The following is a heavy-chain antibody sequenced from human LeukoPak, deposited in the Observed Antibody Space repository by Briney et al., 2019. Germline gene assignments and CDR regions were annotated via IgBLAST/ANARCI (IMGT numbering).Heavy chain of an antibody. D-gene: IGHD3-10*01. Sequence: ASVKVSCKASGYTFTGYYMHWVRQAPGQGLEWMGWINPNSGGTNYAQKFQGRVTMTRDTSISTAYIELSRLRSDDTAVYFCCRSSYYYYYMDVWGKGTTVTVSS. CDR3: CRSSYYYYYMDV. CDR2: INPNSGGT. CDR1: GYTFTGYY. V-gene: IGHV1-2*02. J-gene: IGHJ6*03.